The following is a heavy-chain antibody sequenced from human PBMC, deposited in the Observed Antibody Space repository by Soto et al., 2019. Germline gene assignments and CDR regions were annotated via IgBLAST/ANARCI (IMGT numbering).Heavy chain of an antibody. D-gene: IGHD2-21*02. V-gene: IGHV1-18*01. CDR3: ARSPRIVVVTAWGMVYYFDY. J-gene: IGHJ4*01. CDR1: GYTFTSYG. Sequence: ASVKFSCKASGYTFTSYGISWVRQAPGQGLEWMGWISAYNGNTNYAQKLQGRVTMTTDTSTSTAYMELRSLRSDDTAMYYCARSPRIVVVTAWGMVYYFDYWGQ. CDR2: ISAYNGNT.